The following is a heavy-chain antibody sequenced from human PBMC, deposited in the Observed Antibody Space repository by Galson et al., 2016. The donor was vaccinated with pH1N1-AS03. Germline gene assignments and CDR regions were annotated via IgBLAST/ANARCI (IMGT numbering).Heavy chain of an antibody. D-gene: IGHD3-10*01. V-gene: IGHV5-10-1*01. CDR1: GDSFTGYW. J-gene: IGHJ4*02. CDR2: IDLSDSYT. CDR3: ASYGSGSSPFDY. Sequence: QSGAEVTKPGESLGISCKASGDSFTGYWINWVRQMPGKGLEWMGRIDLSDSYTNYSPSFQGHVTISADKSIATAYLQWNSLKASDTAVYYCASYGSGSSPFDYWGQGTLVTVFS.